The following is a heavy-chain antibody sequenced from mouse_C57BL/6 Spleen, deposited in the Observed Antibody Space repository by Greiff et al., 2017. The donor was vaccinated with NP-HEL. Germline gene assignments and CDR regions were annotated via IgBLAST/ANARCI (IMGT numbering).Heavy chain of an antibody. CDR2: SRNKANDYTT. J-gene: IGHJ3*01. CDR1: GFTFSDFY. CDR3: ARDGGDYDVPSWFAY. D-gene: IGHD2-4*01. Sequence: EVHLVESGGGLVQSGRSLRLSCATSGFTFSDFYMEWVRQAPGKGLEWIAASRNKANDYTTEYSASVKGRFIVSRDTSQSILYLQMNALRAEDTAIYYCARDGGDYDVPSWFAYWGQGTLVTVSA. V-gene: IGHV7-1*01.